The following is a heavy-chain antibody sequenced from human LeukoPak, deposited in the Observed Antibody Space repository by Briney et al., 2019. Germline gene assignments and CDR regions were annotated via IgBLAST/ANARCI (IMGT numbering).Heavy chain of an antibody. CDR1: GGSISSYY. D-gene: IGHD1-14*01. CDR2: IYYSGST. Sequence: SETLSLTCTVPGGSISSYYWNWIRQPPGKGLEWIGYIYYSGSTNYNPSLKSRVTISVDTSKNQFSLKLSSVTAADTAVYYCARAWAYNRAFDIWRQGTMVTVSS. J-gene: IGHJ3*02. CDR3: ARAWAYNRAFDI. V-gene: IGHV4-59*01.